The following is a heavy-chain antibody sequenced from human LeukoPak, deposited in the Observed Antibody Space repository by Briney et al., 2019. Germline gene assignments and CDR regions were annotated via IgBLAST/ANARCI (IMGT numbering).Heavy chain of an antibody. V-gene: IGHV4-59*12. CDR2: IYYSGST. CDR3: ARDREWAQLFDY. Sequence: SETLSLTCTVSGGSISSYYWSWVRQPPGKGLEWIGYIYYSGSTNYNPSLKSRVTISVDTSKNQFSLKLSSVTAADTAVYYCARDREWAQLFDYWGQGTLVTVSS. J-gene: IGHJ4*02. CDR1: GGSISSYY. D-gene: IGHD1-26*01.